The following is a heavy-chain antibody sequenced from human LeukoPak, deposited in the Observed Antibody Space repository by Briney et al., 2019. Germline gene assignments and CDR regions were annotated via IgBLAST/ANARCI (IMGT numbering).Heavy chain of an antibody. V-gene: IGHV3-30*02. D-gene: IGHD6-13*01. Sequence: GGSLRLSCAASGFTFSSYAMHWVRRAPGKGLEWVAFIHYDGSNNYYADSVKGRFTISRDNSKNTLYLQMNTLRADDTAVYYCAKDHGSSDWYYFDYWGQGTLVTVSS. CDR2: IHYDGSNN. J-gene: IGHJ4*02. CDR3: AKDHGSSDWYYFDY. CDR1: GFTFSSYA.